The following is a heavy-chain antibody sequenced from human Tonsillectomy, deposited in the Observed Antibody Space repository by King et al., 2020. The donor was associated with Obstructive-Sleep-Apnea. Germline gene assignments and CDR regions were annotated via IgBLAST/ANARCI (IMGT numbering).Heavy chain of an antibody. J-gene: IGHJ4*02. CDR2: IHYSGST. Sequence: QLQESGPGLVKPSETLSLTCTVSGGSINSYYWSWIRQPPGKGLEWIGNIHYSGSTNYNPSLKCPVPISLDTSKNQLSLWLSSVTAADTDLFYCARLWSSSTGRVFDYWGQGALVTVSS. CDR1: GGSINSYY. CDR3: ARLWSSSTGRVFDY. D-gene: IGHD4-11*01. V-gene: IGHV4-59*08.